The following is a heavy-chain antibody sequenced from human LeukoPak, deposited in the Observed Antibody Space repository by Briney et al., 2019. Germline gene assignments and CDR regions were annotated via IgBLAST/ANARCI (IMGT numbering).Heavy chain of an antibody. Sequence: SETLSLTCIVSGSINNYYWSWIRQPPGKGLEWIGYIYYSGSTNYNPSLKSRVTISVDTSKNQFSLNLSSVTAADTAVYYCARVVCSSTTCPRGNAFDIWGQRTMVTVSS. V-gene: IGHV4-59*01. J-gene: IGHJ3*02. D-gene: IGHD2-2*01. CDR1: GSINNYY. CDR2: IYYSGST. CDR3: ARVVCSSTTCPRGNAFDI.